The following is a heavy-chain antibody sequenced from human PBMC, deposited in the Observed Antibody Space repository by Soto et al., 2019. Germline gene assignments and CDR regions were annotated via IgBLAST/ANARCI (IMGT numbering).Heavy chain of an antibody. D-gene: IGHD6-13*01. CDR3: ASGVGGSSWSLFDY. J-gene: IGHJ4*02. CDR2: ISSSSSYI. Sequence: PGGSLRLSCAASGFTISSYSMNWVRQAPGKGLEWVSSISSSSSYIYYADSVKGRFTISRDNAKNSLYLQMNSLRAEDTAVYYCASGVGGSSWSLFDYWGPGTLVTVSS. CDR1: GFTISSYS. V-gene: IGHV3-21*01.